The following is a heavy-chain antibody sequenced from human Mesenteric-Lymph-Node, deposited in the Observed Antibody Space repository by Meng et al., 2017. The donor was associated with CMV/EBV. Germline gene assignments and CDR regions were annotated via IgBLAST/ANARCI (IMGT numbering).Heavy chain of an antibody. CDR3: ARGGATAGSYPYYYYGMDV. D-gene: IGHD6-13*01. J-gene: IGHJ6*02. V-gene: IGHV4-61*01. CDR2: IYYSGST. Sequence: SETLSLTCTVSGGSVRSDSHYWNWIRQPPGTGLEWIGYIYYSGSTNYNPSLKSRVTISVDTSKNQFSLKLSSVTAADTAVYYCARGGATAGSYPYYYYGMDVWGQGTTVTVSS. CDR1: GGSVRSDSHY.